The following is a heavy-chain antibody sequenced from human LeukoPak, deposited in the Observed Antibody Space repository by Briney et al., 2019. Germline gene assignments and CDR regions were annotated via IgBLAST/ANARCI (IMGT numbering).Heavy chain of an antibody. Sequence: PSETLSLTCTVSGGSISSYYWTWIRQPPGKGLEWIGYIYYSGSTNYNPSLKSRVTISVDTAKNQFSLKLNSVTAADTAVYYCARDVLAAPGTFDYWGQGTLVTVSS. CDR2: IYYSGST. CDR3: ARDVLAAPGTFDY. J-gene: IGHJ4*02. D-gene: IGHD6-13*01. V-gene: IGHV4-59*12. CDR1: GGSISSYY.